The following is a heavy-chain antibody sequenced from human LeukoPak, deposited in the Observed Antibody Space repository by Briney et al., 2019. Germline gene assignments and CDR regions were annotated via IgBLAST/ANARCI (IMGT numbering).Heavy chain of an antibody. CDR1: GYTFTSYG. V-gene: IGHV1-8*02. Sequence: RASVKVSCKASGYTFTSYGISWVRQAPGQGLEWMGWMNPNSGNTGYAQKFQGRVTMTRNTSISTAYMELSSLRSEDTAVYYCARVFGQRKRYCSGGSCYSGIGYYYYYMDVWGKGTTVTISS. J-gene: IGHJ6*03. CDR3: ARVFGQRKRYCSGGSCYSGIGYYYYYMDV. CDR2: MNPNSGNT. D-gene: IGHD2-15*01.